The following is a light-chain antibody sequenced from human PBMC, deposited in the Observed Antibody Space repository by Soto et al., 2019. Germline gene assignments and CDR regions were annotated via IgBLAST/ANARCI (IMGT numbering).Light chain of an antibody. Sequence: VMTQSPLSLPVTLGQPASISCRSSQSFVYSDGNTYLAWFQQRPGQSPRRLIYKVSNRDSGVPDRFSGSGSGTEFTLKISRVEAEDVGIYYCVQGAHWPRTFGQGTKVEIK. CDR1: QSFVYSDGNTY. V-gene: IGKV2-30*01. CDR3: VQGAHWPRT. CDR2: KVS. J-gene: IGKJ1*01.